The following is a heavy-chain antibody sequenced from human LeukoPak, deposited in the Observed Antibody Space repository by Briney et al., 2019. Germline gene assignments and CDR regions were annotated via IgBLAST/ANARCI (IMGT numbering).Heavy chain of an antibody. J-gene: IGHJ3*02. V-gene: IGHV1-18*01. D-gene: IGHD3-22*01. CDR2: ISAYNGNT. CDR1: GYTFTSYG. CDR3: AITYYYDSSGYYPITGAFDI. Sequence: ASVKVSCKASGYTFTSYGISWVRQAPGQGLEWMGWISAYNGNTNYAQKLQGRVTMTTDTSTSTAYMELRSLRSDDTAVYYCAITYYYDSSGYYPITGAFDIWGQGTMVTVSS.